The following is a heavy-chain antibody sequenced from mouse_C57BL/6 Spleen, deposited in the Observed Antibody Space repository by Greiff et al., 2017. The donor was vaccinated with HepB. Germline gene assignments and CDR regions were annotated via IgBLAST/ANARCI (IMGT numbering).Heavy chain of an antibody. CDR3: ARQTTVVEGAWFAY. CDR2: IYPGSGST. CDR1: GYTFTSYW. Sequence: VQLQQSGAELVKPGASVKMSCKASGYTFTSYWITWVKQRPGQGLEWIGDIYPGSGSTNYNEKFKSKATLTVDTSSSTAYMQLSSLTSEDSAVYYCARQTTVVEGAWFAYWGQGTLVTVSA. J-gene: IGHJ3*01. D-gene: IGHD1-1*01. V-gene: IGHV1-55*01.